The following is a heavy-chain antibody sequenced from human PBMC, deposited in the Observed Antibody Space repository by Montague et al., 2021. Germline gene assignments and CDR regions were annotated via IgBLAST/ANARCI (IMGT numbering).Heavy chain of an antibody. D-gene: IGHD6-6*01. Sequence: SETLSLTCTISGGSIRSYYWNWIRQPPGKGLEWIGYIYYSGSTNYNPSLKSRVNISLDTSNYQFSLNLRSVTAADTAVYYCARALAARWWFDPGGQGTLVTVPP. CDR1: GGSIRSYY. J-gene: IGHJ5*02. CDR3: ARALAARWWFDP. CDR2: IYYSGST. V-gene: IGHV4-59*01.